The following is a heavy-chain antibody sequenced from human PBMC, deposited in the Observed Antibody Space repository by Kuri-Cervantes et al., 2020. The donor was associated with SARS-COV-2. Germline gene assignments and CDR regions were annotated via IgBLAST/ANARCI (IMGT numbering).Heavy chain of an antibody. CDR1: GFTFSSYG. V-gene: IGHV1-8*03. Sequence: GGSLRLSCAASGFTFSSYGMHWVRQATGQGLEWMGWMNPNSGNTGYAQKFQGRVTITRNTSISTAYMELSSLRSEDTAVYYCARVYGGPLDYWGQGTLVTVSS. D-gene: IGHD4-23*01. J-gene: IGHJ4*02. CDR3: ARVYGGPLDY. CDR2: MNPNSGNT.